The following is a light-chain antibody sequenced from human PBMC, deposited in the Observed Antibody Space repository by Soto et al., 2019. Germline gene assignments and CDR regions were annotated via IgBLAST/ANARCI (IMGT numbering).Light chain of an antibody. CDR1: QNVNSN. CDR2: GAS. V-gene: IGKV3-15*01. CDR3: QQYNNWPLT. J-gene: IGKJ4*01. Sequence: EIVMTQSPATLSVSPGERATLSCRASQNVNSNLAWYQQKPGQAPRLLIYGASTRATAIPARFSGSGSGTDFTLTISSLQSEDFAVYYGQQYNNWPLTFGGGTKVEIK.